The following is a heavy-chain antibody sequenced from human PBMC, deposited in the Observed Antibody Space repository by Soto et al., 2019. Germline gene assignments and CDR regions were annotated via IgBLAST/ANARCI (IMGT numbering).Heavy chain of an antibody. V-gene: IGHV4-59*01. CDR2: IYYSGST. Sequence: PSETLSLTCIVPGGSISSYYWNWIRQPPGKGLEWIGSIYYSGSTKYNPSLKTRVAISVDTSNDQFSLKLSSVTAADTAVYYCARDRYSNGWYDYWGQGTLVTVSS. CDR1: GGSISSYY. CDR3: ARDRYSNGWYDY. D-gene: IGHD6-19*01. J-gene: IGHJ4*02.